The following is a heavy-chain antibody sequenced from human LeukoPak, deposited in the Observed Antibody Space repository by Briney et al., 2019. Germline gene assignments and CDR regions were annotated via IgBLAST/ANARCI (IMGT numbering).Heavy chain of an antibody. CDR3: ARGPLLWFRAAVDV. CDR2: IYYSGST. Sequence: SETLSLTCTVSGGSISSSSYYWGWIRQPPGKGLEWIGSIYYSGSTNYNPSLKSRVTISVDTSKNQFSLKLSSVTAADTAVYYCARGPLLWFRAAVDVWGQGTTVTVSS. CDR1: GGSISSSSYY. J-gene: IGHJ6*02. D-gene: IGHD3-10*01. V-gene: IGHV4-39*07.